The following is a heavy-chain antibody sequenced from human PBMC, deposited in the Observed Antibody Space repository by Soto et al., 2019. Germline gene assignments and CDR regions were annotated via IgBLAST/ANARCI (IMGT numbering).Heavy chain of an antibody. Sequence: SETLSLTCSVSGGSIINSGNYWGWIRRPPGKGLEWIGTMDYSGGTSYNPSLKSRVTISADTSNNQFSLRLSSVTAADTAVYYCARRTPLYASESSRFDPWGQGALVTVSS. CDR3: ARRTPLYASESSRFDP. D-gene: IGHD3-10*01. V-gene: IGHV4-39*01. CDR1: GGSIINSGNY. CDR2: MDYSGGT. J-gene: IGHJ5*02.